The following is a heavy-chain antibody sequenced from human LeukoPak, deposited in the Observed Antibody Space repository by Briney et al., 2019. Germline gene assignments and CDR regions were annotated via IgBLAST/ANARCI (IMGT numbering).Heavy chain of an antibody. CDR2: ISYDGSNK. D-gene: IGHD1-1*01. CDR1: GFTFSSYG. J-gene: IGHJ3*02. Sequence: TGGSLRLSCAASGFTFSSYGMHWVRQAPGKGLEWVAVISYDGSNKYYADSVKGRFTICRDNSKNTLYLQMNSLRAEDTAVYYCAKEVEVGAFDIWGQGTMVTVSS. V-gene: IGHV3-30*18. CDR3: AKEVEVGAFDI.